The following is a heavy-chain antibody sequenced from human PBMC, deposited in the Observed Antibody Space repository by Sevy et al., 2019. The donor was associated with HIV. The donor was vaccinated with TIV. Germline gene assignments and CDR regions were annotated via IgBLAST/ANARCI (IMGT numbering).Heavy chain of an antibody. J-gene: IGHJ4*02. CDR1: GLTPSTYG. CDR3: ARDPRIYGDYLLAYFDY. CDR2: IGYDGNNK. V-gene: IGHV3-33*01. Sequence: GGSLRLSCAASGLTPSTYGIHWVRQAPGKGLKWVAVIGYDGNNKFYADSVKGRFTISRDDSKNTVFLQMDSLRAEDTAVYYCARDPRIYGDYLLAYFDYWGQGTLVTVSS. D-gene: IGHD4-17*01.